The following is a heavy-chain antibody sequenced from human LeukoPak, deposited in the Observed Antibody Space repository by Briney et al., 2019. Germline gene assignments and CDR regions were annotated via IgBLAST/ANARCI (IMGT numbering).Heavy chain of an antibody. Sequence: GGSLRLSCEASGFSFPYGMSWVRQAPGKGLEWVSGITNSGENTYYADSVKGRFTISRDNAKKSLYLQMNSLRAEDTAVYYCASTLCSGDNCYFDYYYYMDVWGKGTTVTISS. CDR2: ITNSGENT. J-gene: IGHJ6*03. V-gene: IGHV3-21*01. CDR3: ASTLCSGDNCYFDYYYYMDV. CDR1: GFSFPYG. D-gene: IGHD2-15*01.